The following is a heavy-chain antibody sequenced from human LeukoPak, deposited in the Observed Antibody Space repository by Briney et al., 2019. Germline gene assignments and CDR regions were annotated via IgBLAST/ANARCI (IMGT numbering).Heavy chain of an antibody. Sequence: GASVKVSCKASGYTFTTYSAHWVRQGPGQGLEWMGIINPNSGSTRYAQKFQGRVIMTRDTSASTLYMELSSLRSEDTAVYYCVGEPDLLRYLFDYWGQGTLVTVSS. J-gene: IGHJ4*02. CDR3: VGEPDLLRYLFDY. D-gene: IGHD3-9*01. CDR1: GYTFTTYS. CDR2: INPNSGST. V-gene: IGHV1-46*01.